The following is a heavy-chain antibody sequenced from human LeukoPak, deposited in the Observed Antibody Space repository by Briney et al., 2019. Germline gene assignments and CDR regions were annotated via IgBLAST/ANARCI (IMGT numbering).Heavy chain of an antibody. V-gene: IGHV3-21*01. D-gene: IGHD3-10*01. CDR2: ISSRSTYI. Sequence: GGSLRLSCAASRFTFSTYSMNWVRQAPGKGLEWVSSISSRSTYIYYADSVKGRFTISRDNAKNSLYLQMNSLRAEDTAVYYCAKVPDYYGSGRYHWGQGTLVTVSS. J-gene: IGHJ4*02. CDR1: RFTFSTYS. CDR3: AKVPDYYGSGRYH.